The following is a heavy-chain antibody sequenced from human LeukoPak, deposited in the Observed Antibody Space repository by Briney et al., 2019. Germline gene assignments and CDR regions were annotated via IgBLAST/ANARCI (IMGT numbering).Heavy chain of an antibody. CDR2: TRAYNCNT. Sequence: ASMNLSCQASAYTFTIYAISWVRHAPGQWLEWVGWTRAYNCNTKYAHKMQGRVIMPTDPRTSTAYMELRSLRSDGATVYYCASAGFGELLYVGYYCMDVWGKGTTVTVSS. CDR3: ASAGFGELLYVGYYCMDV. V-gene: IGHV1-18*01. J-gene: IGHJ6*03. D-gene: IGHD3-10*01. CDR1: AYTFTIYA.